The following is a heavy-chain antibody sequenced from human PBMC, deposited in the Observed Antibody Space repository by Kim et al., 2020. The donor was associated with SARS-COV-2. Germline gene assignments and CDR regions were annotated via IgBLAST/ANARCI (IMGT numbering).Heavy chain of an antibody. CDR3: ARVQIENLVKAFDI. CDR1: GYQFTKYW. D-gene: IGHD2-21*01. Sequence: GESLKISCKGSGYQFTKYWIAWVRQMPGKGLEFLGIIYPGDSATRYSPSFQGQVFNSVDKSINTAYLQWHSLRASDSALYYCARVQIENLVKAFDIWGQGTVVTVSS. J-gene: IGHJ3*02. CDR2: IYPGDSAT. V-gene: IGHV5-51*01.